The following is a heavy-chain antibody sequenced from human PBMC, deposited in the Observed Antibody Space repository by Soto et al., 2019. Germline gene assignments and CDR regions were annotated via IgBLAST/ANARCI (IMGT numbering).Heavy chain of an antibody. V-gene: IGHV2-5*02. CDR3: AHRRSMVHAFDI. Sequence: QITLKESGPTLVKPTQTLMLTCTFSGFSLSTSGVGVGWIRQPPGKALEWLALIYWDDDKRYSPSLKSRLTITKDTSKNQVVLTMTNMDPVDTATYYCAHRRSMVHAFDIWGQGTMVTVSS. J-gene: IGHJ3*02. CDR1: GFSLSTSGVG. D-gene: IGHD3-10*01. CDR2: IYWDDDK.